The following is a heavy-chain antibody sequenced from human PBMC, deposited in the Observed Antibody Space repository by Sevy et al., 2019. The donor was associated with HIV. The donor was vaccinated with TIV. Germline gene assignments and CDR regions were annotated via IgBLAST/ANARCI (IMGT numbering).Heavy chain of an antibody. CDR2: VHHSGSI. V-gene: IGHV4-59*03. J-gene: IGHJ5*02. D-gene: IGHD2-2*02. CDR3: SAGGGYCSSASCYNLGWFDP. CDR1: GGSTSTYS. Sequence: SETLSLTCTVSGGSTSTYSWSWVRQPPGKGLEWIGYVHHSGSITYNPSLRSRVTMSIDTSKNQFSLKLRSVTAAETDVYYGSAGGGYCSSASCYNLGWFDPWGQGVLVTVSS.